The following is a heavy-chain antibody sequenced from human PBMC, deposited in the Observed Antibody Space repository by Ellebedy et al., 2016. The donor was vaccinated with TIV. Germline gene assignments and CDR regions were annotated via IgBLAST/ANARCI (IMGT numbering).Heavy chain of an antibody. J-gene: IGHJ4*02. CDR3: ASPPGVVAL. CDR2: INKDGSEK. Sequence: PGGSLRLSCAGSGFTFSLYWMSWVRQAPGKGPEWVANINKDGSEKFYVDSVKGRFTISRDNAKNSLYLQMNSLRAEDTAVYYCASPPGVVALWGQGTLVTVSS. D-gene: IGHD3-10*01. CDR1: GFTFSLYW. V-gene: IGHV3-7*03.